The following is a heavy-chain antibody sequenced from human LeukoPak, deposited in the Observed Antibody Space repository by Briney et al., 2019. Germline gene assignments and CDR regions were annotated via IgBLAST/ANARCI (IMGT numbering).Heavy chain of an antibody. J-gene: IGHJ4*02. CDR1: GFTFSSYE. CDR3: AREEYYYDSSGYYY. V-gene: IGHV3-21*01. D-gene: IGHD3-22*01. CDR2: ISSSSSYI. Sequence: PGGSLRLSCAASGFTFSSYEMNWVRQAPGKGLEWVSSISSSSSYIYYADSVKGRFTISRDNAKNSLYLQMNSLRAEDTAVYYCAREEYYYDSSGYYYWGQGTLVTVSS.